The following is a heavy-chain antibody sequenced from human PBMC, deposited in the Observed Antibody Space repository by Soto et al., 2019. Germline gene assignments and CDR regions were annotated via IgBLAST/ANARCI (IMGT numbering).Heavy chain of an antibody. J-gene: IGHJ4*02. CDR2: IYYSGST. Sequence: QVQLQESGPGLVKPSDTLSLTCAVSGYSISSSNWRGWIRQPPGKGLEWIGYIYYSGSTSYNPSHTTRDTMSVATSKNQSSLKLSAVTAVDTAVYYCARGQLLPEYWGQGTLVTVSS. CDR3: ARGQLLPEY. V-gene: IGHV4-28*03. CDR1: GYSISSSNW. D-gene: IGHD2-15*01.